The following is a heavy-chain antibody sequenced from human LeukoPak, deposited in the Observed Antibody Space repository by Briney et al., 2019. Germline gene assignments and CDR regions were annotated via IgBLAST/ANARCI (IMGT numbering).Heavy chain of an antibody. CDR1: GYTFTDYD. CDR2: VSPYNGNT. J-gene: IGHJ4*02. Sequence: ASVKVSCKTSGYTFTDYDITWVRQAPGQGLEWMGRVSPYNGNTYYSQRFQDRVTITKDTSTGTAYMDLRNLRTDDTAMYYCARQREERYSYLPDRWGQGTLVTVSS. V-gene: IGHV1-18*01. D-gene: IGHD5-18*01. CDR3: ARQREERYSYLPDR.